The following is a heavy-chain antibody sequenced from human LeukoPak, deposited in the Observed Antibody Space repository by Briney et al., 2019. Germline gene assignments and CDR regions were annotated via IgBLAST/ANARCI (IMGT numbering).Heavy chain of an antibody. CDR3: ARVQGGGYRTADY. CDR1: GFTFSNYI. CDR2: ILENGSNQ. V-gene: IGHV3-30*04. J-gene: IGHJ4*02. D-gene: IGHD6-19*01. Sequence: GGSLRLPCAASGFTFSNYIMHWVRQAPGKGLDWVAVILENGSNQYYADSVKGRFTISRDNSKNTLFLQMNSLGGEDTAMYYCARVQGGGYRTADYWGQGTLVTVSS.